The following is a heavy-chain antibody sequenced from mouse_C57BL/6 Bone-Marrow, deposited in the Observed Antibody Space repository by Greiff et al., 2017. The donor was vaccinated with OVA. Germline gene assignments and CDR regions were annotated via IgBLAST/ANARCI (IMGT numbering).Heavy chain of an antibody. CDR3: ARHGNYLPWFAY. CDR2: INSDGGST. Sequence: DVKLVESGGGLVQPGESLKLSCESNEYEFPSHDMSWVRKTPEKRLELVAAINSDGGSTYYPDTMDRRFIISRDNTKKTLYLQMSSLRSEDTALYYCARHGNYLPWFAYWGQGTLVTVSA. J-gene: IGHJ3*01. D-gene: IGHD2-1*01. V-gene: IGHV5-2*01. CDR1: EYEFPSHD.